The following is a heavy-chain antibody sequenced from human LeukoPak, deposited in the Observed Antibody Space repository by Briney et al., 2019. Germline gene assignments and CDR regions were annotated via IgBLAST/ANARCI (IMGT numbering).Heavy chain of an antibody. CDR3: ARGLSAAGNGY. Sequence: PSETLSLTCTVSGGSISSYYWSWIRQPAGKGLEWIGEINHSGSTNYNPSLKSRVTISVDTPKNQFSLKLSSVTAADTAVYYCARGLSAAGNGYWGQGTLVTVSS. V-gene: IGHV4-34*01. CDR1: GGSISSYY. D-gene: IGHD6-13*01. CDR2: INHSGST. J-gene: IGHJ4*02.